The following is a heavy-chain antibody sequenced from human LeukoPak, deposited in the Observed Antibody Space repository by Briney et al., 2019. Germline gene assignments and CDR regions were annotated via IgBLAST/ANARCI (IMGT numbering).Heavy chain of an antibody. D-gene: IGHD3-16*02. CDR2: FDPEDGET. Sequence: ASVKVSCKVSGYTLTELSMHWVRQAPGKGLEWMGGFDPEDGETIYAQKFQGRVTMTEDTSTDTAYMELSSLRSEDTAVYYCAPTVWGSYRYRHWGQGTLVTVSS. CDR3: APTVWGSYRYRH. J-gene: IGHJ4*02. CDR1: GYTLTELS. V-gene: IGHV1-24*01.